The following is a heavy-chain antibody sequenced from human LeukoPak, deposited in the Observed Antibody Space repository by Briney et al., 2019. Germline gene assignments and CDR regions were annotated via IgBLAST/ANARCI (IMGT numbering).Heavy chain of an antibody. J-gene: IGHJ4*02. CDR3: ARRGNYDSSGYDF. D-gene: IGHD3-22*01. CDR1: GFIFSHHA. CDR2: ISGRSSDI. V-gene: IGHV3-21*04. Sequence: GDSLRLSCAATGFIFSHHAMNWVRQAPGKGLEWVSSISGRSSDIYYADSVKGRFTISRDNAKNSLYLQMNRLRAEDTAIYYCARRGNYDSSGYDFWGQGTLVTVSS.